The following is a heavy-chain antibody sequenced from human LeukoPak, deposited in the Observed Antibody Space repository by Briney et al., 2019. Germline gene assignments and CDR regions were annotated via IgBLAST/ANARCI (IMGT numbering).Heavy chain of an antibody. CDR3: AKFYYGSGSSYDY. J-gene: IGHJ4*02. Sequence: GRSLRLSCAASGFTFSSYGMNWVRQAPGKGLEWVSYISSSSSTIYYADSVKGRFTISRDNAKNSLYLQMNSLRAEDTAVYYCAKFYYGSGSSYDYWGQGTLVTVSS. CDR1: GFTFSSYG. V-gene: IGHV3-48*04. CDR2: ISSSSSTI. D-gene: IGHD3-10*01.